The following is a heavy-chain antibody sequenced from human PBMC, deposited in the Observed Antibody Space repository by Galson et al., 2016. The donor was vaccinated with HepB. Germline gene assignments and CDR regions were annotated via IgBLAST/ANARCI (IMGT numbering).Heavy chain of an antibody. V-gene: IGHV4-59*01. Sequence: TLSLTCTVSGGSISGYYWSWIRQPPGKRLEWIGYIHYTGSTKYNPSLKSRVTISVDTSKNQFSLKLSSVTAADTAVYYCARDRDATTVNWYFDLWGRGTLVGVAS. CDR3: ARDRDATTVNWYFDL. D-gene: IGHD4-17*01. CDR1: GGSISGYY. J-gene: IGHJ2*01. CDR2: IHYTGST.